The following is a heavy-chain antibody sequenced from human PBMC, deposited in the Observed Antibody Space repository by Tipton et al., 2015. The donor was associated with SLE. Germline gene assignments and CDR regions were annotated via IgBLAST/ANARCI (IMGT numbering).Heavy chain of an antibody. CDR3: ARSAGYSSSWAHFDY. CDR1: GGSISSHY. CDR2: IYYSGST. Sequence: TLSLTCTVSGGSISSHYWSWIRQPPGKGLEWIGYIYYSGSTNYNPPPKSRVTISVDTSKNQFSLRLSSVTAADTAVYYCARSAGYSSSWAHFDYWGQGTLVTVSS. V-gene: IGHV4-59*11. D-gene: IGHD6-13*01. J-gene: IGHJ4*02.